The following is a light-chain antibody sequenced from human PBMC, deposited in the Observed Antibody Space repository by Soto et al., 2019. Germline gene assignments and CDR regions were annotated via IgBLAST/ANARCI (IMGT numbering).Light chain of an antibody. CDR1: QTVRNNY. CDR3: QQYGSSPIT. V-gene: IGKV3-20*01. CDR2: GAS. J-gene: IGKJ5*01. Sequence: EFVLTQSPGTLSLSPGERATLSCRASQTVRNNYLAWYQQKPGQAPRLLIYGASSRATGIPDRFSGSGSGTDFTLTISRLEPEDFALYYCQQYGSSPITFGQGTRLEIK.